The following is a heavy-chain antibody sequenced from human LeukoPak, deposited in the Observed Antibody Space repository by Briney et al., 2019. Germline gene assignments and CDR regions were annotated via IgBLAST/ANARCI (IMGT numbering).Heavy chain of an antibody. D-gene: IGHD4-17*01. CDR1: GFTFSSYW. V-gene: IGHV3-7*01. Sequence: PGGSLRLSCAASGFTFSSYWMSWVRQAPGKGLEWVANIKQDGSEKYYVDSVKGRFTISGDNAKNSLYLQMNSLRAEDTAVYYCARGAYGDYGSYFDYWGQGTLVTVSS. CDR2: IKQDGSEK. J-gene: IGHJ4*02. CDR3: ARGAYGDYGSYFDY.